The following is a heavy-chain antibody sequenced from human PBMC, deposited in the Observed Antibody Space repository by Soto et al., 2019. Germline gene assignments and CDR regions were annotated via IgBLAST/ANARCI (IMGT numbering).Heavy chain of an antibody. J-gene: IGHJ4*02. CDR3: ARRQLLGNFDY. Sequence: SETLSLTCAVSGGSISSSNYYWDWIRQPPGKGLEWIGTIYYSGTTYYNPSLRSRVTISVDTSKNQFSLKLSSVSATDTAVYYCARRQLLGNFDYWGQGTLVTVS. V-gene: IGHV4-39*01. CDR1: GGSISSSNYY. CDR2: IYYSGTT. D-gene: IGHD3-10*01.